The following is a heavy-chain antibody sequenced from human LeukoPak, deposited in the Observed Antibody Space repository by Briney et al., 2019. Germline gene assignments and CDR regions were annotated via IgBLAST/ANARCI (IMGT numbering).Heavy chain of an antibody. V-gene: IGHV1-2*04. J-gene: IGHJ3*01. D-gene: IGHD2-21*02. CDR3: ARGHHVVVATATWASDAFDL. CDR2: INPNSGGT. Sequence: ASVKVSCKASGYTFTGYYMHWVRQAPGQGLEWMGWINPNSGGTDYAQKFQGWVTMTRDTSISTAYMELSRLRSDDTAVYYCARGHHVVVATATWASDAFDLWGQGTMVTVSS. CDR1: GYTFTGYY.